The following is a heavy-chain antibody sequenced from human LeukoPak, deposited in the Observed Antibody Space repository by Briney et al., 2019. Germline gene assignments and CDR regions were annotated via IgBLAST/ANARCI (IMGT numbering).Heavy chain of an antibody. CDR1: GFTVSSNY. J-gene: IGHJ3*02. Sequence: PGGSLRLSCAASGFTVSSNYMSWVRQAPGKGLEWVSVIYSGGSTYYADSVKDRFTISRDNSKNTLYLQMNSLRAEDTAVYYCARHSSGWHLAFDIWGQGTMVTVSS. CDR3: ARHSSGWHLAFDI. V-gene: IGHV3-53*01. CDR2: IYSGGST. D-gene: IGHD6-19*01.